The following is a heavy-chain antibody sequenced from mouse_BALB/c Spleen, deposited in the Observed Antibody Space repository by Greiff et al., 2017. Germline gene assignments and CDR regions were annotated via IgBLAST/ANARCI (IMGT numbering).Heavy chain of an antibody. CDR1: GFTFSDYY. CDR2: ISDGGSYT. Sequence: EVHLVESGGGLVKPGGSLKLSCAASGFTFSDYYMYWVRQTPEKRLEWVATISDGGSYTYYPDSVKGRFTISRDNAKNNLYLQMSSLKSEDTAMYYCAREGIYYDYDDWFAYWGQGTLVTVSA. V-gene: IGHV5-4*02. J-gene: IGHJ3*01. D-gene: IGHD2-4*01. CDR3: AREGIYYDYDDWFAY.